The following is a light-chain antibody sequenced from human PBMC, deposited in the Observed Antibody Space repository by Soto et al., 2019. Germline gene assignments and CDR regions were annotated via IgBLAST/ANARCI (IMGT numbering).Light chain of an antibody. CDR3: QHYNGWPLT. CDR2: VAS. CDR1: QSVSSN. V-gene: IGKV3-15*01. J-gene: IGKJ4*01. Sequence: IVMTQSPATLSVSPGERATLSCRASQSVSSNLAWYQQKPGQTPKLLIYVASTRATGIPSRFSGSGSGTEFTLTISSLQSEDFAVYYCQHYNGWPLTFGGGTKVELK.